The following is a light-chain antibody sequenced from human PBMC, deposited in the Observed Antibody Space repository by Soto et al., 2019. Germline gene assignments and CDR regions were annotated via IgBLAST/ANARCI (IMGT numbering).Light chain of an antibody. J-gene: IGLJ2*01. CDR3: QVWERSSHHVV. V-gene: IGLV3-21*01. CDR2: HDS. Sequence: SYELTQPPSVSVAPGKTARITCGGNNMGSKSVHWYQQKPGQAPVLVIYHDSVRPSGIPERFSGSNSGNTATLTINSVEAGDEAGCYRQVWERSSHHVVFCGGTNLTVL. CDR1: NMGSKS.